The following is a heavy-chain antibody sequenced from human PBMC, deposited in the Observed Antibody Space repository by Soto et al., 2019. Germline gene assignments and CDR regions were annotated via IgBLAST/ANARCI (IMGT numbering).Heavy chain of an antibody. J-gene: IGHJ6*02. CDR1: GYRFTTYG. CDR2: ISTYNGNT. D-gene: IGHD7-27*01. Sequence: QVQLLQSGAEVKKPGASVKVSCKASGYRFTTYGITWVRLAPGQGLEWLGGISTYNGNTDYAQNLQDRVTMTTETSTSTAYMEVTSLTSDDTAVYYCARGLGTNGLDVWGQETTVTVSS. V-gene: IGHV1-18*04. CDR3: ARGLGTNGLDV.